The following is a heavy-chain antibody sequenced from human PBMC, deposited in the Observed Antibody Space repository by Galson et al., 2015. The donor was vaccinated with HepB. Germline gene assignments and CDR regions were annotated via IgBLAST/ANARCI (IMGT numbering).Heavy chain of an antibody. CDR3: AKDRRATMDY. CDR1: GFTFSSYG. Sequence: SLRLSCAASGFTFSSYGMHWVRQAPGKGLEWVAVISYDGSNKYYADSVKGRFTISRDNSKNTLYLQMNSLRAEDTAVYYCAKDRRATMDYWGQGTPVTVSS. J-gene: IGHJ4*02. D-gene: IGHD1-26*01. V-gene: IGHV3-30*18. CDR2: ISYDGSNK.